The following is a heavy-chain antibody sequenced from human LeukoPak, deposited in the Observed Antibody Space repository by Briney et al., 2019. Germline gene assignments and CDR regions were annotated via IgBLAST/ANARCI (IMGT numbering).Heavy chain of an antibody. D-gene: IGHD6-13*01. CDR1: GFTFSDYR. CDR2: VSGSGTNT. J-gene: IGHJ6*03. CDR3: AKGLAAAGTRGYYYYMDV. Sequence: GGSLRLSCAASGFTFSDYRMNWVRQAPGKGLEWVSAVSGSGTNTFHADSVKGRFTISRDNSNNTLYLHMNSLRADDTAVYYCAKGLAAAGTRGYYYYMDVWGKGTTVTVSS. V-gene: IGHV3-23*01.